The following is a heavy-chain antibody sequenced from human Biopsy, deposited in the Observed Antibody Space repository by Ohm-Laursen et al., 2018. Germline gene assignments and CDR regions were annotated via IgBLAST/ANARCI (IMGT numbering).Heavy chain of an antibody. CDR2: MNPDSGNT. CDR1: GYTFTSYE. V-gene: IGHV1-8*01. D-gene: IGHD3-10*01. CDR3: ARADPPLFYYGSGSSNWFDP. Sequence: SVKVSCKASGYTFTSYEINWVRQATGQGLEWIGWMNPDSGNTGYAQNFQGRVTMTRNTSISRAYMELSSLKSEDTAVYFCARADPPLFYYGSGSSNWFDPWGQGTLVTVSS. J-gene: IGHJ5*02.